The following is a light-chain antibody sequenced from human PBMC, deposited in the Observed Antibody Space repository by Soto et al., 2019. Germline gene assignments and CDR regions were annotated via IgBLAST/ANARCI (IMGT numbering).Light chain of an antibody. CDR1: QSVSSY. CDR2: GAS. J-gene: IGKJ2*01. CDR3: QQYNTWPPKYT. Sequence: EIVMTQSPATLSVSPGGRATLSCRASQSVSSYLAWYQQRPGQPPRLLIYGASTRATGIPARFSGSGSGTEFSLTISSLQSEDFAVYYCQQYNTWPPKYTVGQGTKLEIK. V-gene: IGKV3-15*01.